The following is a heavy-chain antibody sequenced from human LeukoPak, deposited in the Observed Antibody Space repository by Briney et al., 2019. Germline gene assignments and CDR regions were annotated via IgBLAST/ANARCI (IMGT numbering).Heavy chain of an antibody. V-gene: IGHV3-7*01. CDR3: ARDLATVTTPDYFDY. CDR1: GFTFSSYW. CDR2: IKQDGSEK. D-gene: IGHD4-23*01. Sequence: GGSLRLSCAASGFTFSSYWMSWVRQAPGKGLEWVANIKQDGSEKYYVDSVKGRFTISRDNAKKVVYLQMNKVRAEDTAVYYCARDLATVTTPDYFDYWGQGTLVTVSS. J-gene: IGHJ4*02.